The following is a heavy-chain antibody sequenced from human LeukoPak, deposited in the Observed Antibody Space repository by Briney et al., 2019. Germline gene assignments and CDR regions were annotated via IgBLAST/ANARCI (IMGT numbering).Heavy chain of an antibody. CDR3: ARGVGTTNFDY. J-gene: IGHJ4*02. CDR1: GGSISSGDYY. Sequence: SETLSLTCTVSGGSISSGDYYWSWIRQPPGKGLEWIGYIYYSGSTYYNPSLKSRVTISVDTSKNQFSLKLSSVTAADTAVYYCARGVGTTNFDYWGPGTLVTVSS. CDR2: IYYSGST. D-gene: IGHD1-26*01. V-gene: IGHV4-30-4*08.